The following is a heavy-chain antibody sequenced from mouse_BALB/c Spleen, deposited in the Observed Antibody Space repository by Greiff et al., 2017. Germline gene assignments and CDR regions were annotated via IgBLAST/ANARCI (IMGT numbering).Heavy chain of an antibody. Sequence: QVQLQQSGTVLARPGASVRISCKASGYTFTSYYIHWVKQRPGQGLEWIGWIYPGNVNTKYNEKFKGKATLTADTSSSTAYMQFNSLTSEDSAVYYCARSDYPHAMDYWGQGTSVTVSS. D-gene: IGHD1-1*02. CDR1: GYTFTSYY. CDR3: ARSDYPHAMDY. CDR2: IYPGNVNT. J-gene: IGHJ4*01. V-gene: IGHV1-66*01.